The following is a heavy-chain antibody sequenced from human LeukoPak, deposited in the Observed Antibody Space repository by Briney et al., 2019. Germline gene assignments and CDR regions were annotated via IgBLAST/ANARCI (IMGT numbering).Heavy chain of an antibody. D-gene: IGHD3-16*02. Sequence: ASVKVSCKASGYTFSAYYIHWVRQAPGQGLEWMGWINPNSGGSNFTQKFQGRVTMTKDTSISTAYMDLSRLTLDDTAIYYCARVRDDSDYVWGTYRTFDYWGQGTLVTVPS. CDR2: INPNSGGS. CDR1: GYTFSAYY. V-gene: IGHV1-2*02. J-gene: IGHJ4*02. CDR3: ARVRDDSDYVWGTYRTFDY.